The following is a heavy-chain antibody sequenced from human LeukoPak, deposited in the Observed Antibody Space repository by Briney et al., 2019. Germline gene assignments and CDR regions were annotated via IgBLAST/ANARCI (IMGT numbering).Heavy chain of an antibody. D-gene: IGHD2-15*01. CDR2: IRRRGDGEAI. CDR3: TIPGFSRDATCYSPPGSPLDY. V-gene: IGHV3-15*01. J-gene: IGHJ4*02. CDR1: GFTFTNVW. Sequence: GGSLRLSCAASGFTFTNVWMSWVRQAPGRGLEWVGRIRRRGDGEAIDNAAPVKDRFIISRDDSKNTLYLHMNSPKAEDTAVYYCTIPGFSRDATCYSPPGSPLDYWGQGTLVTVSS.